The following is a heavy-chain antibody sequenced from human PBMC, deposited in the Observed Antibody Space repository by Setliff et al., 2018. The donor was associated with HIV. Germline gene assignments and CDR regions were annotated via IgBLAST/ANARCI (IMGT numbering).Heavy chain of an antibody. CDR2: MFRGGGR. D-gene: IGHD3-10*01. V-gene: IGHV4-59*11. Sequence: SETLSLTCSVSWEPKINHDWGWIRQSPGRGLEWIGSMFRGGGRQFQPSLASRVSISGATSKNQFSLKMTSVTPADTAVYVCVGVPSYYGTGTLWVWGKGITVTV. J-gene: IGHJ6*03. CDR3: VGVPSYYGTGTLWV. CDR1: WEPKINHD.